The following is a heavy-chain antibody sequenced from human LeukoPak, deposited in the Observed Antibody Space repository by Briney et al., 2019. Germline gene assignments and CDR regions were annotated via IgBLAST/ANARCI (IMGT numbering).Heavy chain of an antibody. CDR1: GFTFSSYG. CDR3: AKGGAYYDSYLIDY. V-gene: IGHV3-30*02. CDR2: IRYDGSNK. Sequence: GGSLRLSCAASGFTFSSYGMHWVREAPGKGLEGVAFIRYDGSNKYYADSVKGRFTTSRDNSKNTLYLQMNSLRTEDTAVYYCAKGGAYYDSYLIDYWGQGTLVTVSS. D-gene: IGHD3-22*01. J-gene: IGHJ4*02.